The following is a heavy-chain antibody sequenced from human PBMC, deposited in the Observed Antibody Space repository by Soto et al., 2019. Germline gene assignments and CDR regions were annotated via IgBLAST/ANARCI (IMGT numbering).Heavy chain of an antibody. V-gene: IGHV6-1*01. CDR1: GSDVAIITGS. J-gene: IGHJ5*02. D-gene: IGHD5-12*01. CDR2: TYFRSKWYN. Sequence: QSFSLPCPVAGSDVAIITGSSNSIRQSPARVLEWLGRTYFRSKWYNDYAVSVKSRIIINPDTSNNQFSLQLNSVTPEDTAVYFCAKGDDLGTKTGYVSDPRGHGITVTVS. CDR3: AKGDDLGTKTGYVSDP.